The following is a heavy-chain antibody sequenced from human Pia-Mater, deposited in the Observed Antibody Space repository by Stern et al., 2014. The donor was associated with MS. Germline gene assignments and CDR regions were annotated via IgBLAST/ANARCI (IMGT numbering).Heavy chain of an antibody. Sequence: VQLVESGGGLVQPGGSLRLSCAASGFTFSSYDMHWDRQATGKGLEWVSAIGTAGDTYYPGSVKGRFTISRENAKNSLYLQMNSLRAGDTAVYYCARAKNYDFWSGYSGGYYFDYWGQGTLVTVSS. CDR1: GFTFSSYD. J-gene: IGHJ4*02. V-gene: IGHV3-13*01. D-gene: IGHD3-3*01. CDR2: IGTAGDT. CDR3: ARAKNYDFWSGYSGGYYFDY.